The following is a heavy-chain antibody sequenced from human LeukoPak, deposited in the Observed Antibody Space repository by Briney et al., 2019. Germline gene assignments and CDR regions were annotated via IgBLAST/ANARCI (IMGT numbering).Heavy chain of an antibody. V-gene: IGHV3-48*03. J-gene: IGHJ4*02. Sequence: GGSLRLSCAASGFTFTTYEMNWVRQAPGKGLEWVSFISSSGSIIYCADSVQGRFTISRDNAKNSLYLQMNSLRAEDTAVYYCARGHYTSDWYYFDYWGQGTLVTVSS. CDR2: ISSSGSII. CDR1: GFTFTTYE. D-gene: IGHD6-19*01. CDR3: ARGHYTSDWYYFDY.